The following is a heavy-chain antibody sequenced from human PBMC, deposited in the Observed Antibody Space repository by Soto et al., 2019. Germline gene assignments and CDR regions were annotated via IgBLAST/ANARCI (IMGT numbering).Heavy chain of an antibody. Sequence: GGSLRLSCAASGFTVSSKYMSWVRQAPGKGLEWVSVISNRGDTHYADSVRGRFSLSRDIADNTLHLQMNNLRVEDTAVYYCAREPRYCRGGSCSITGDAFDIWGQGTMVNVSS. D-gene: IGHD2-15*01. V-gene: IGHV3-66*01. CDR2: ISNRGDT. CDR1: GFTVSSKY. J-gene: IGHJ3*02. CDR3: AREPRYCRGGSCSITGDAFDI.